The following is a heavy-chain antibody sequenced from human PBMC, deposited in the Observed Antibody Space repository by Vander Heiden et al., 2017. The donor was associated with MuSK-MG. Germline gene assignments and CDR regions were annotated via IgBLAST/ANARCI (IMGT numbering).Heavy chain of an antibody. CDR1: GFMLDDYA. D-gene: IGHD1-26*01. CDR3: AKGSVGVYSGDEYYHYMGV. J-gene: IGHJ6*03. V-gene: IGHV3-9*01. Sequence: VQLVESGGGLAHPGGSLRLSCSGTGFMLDDYAMHWVRRGPGKGLEWVAGVGWKRGTIKYGDSVRGRFTISRDNGMNSLYLQMNSLRIEDTALYFCAKGSVGVYSGDEYYHYMGVWGKGTTVTVS. CDR2: VGWKRGTI.